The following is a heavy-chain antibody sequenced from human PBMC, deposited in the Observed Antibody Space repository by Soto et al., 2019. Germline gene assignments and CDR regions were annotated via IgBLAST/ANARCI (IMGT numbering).Heavy chain of an antibody. V-gene: IGHV3-23*01. D-gene: IGHD6-13*01. J-gene: IGHJ6*02. Sequence: GGSLRLSCAASGFTFSNYVMSWVRQAPGKGLEWVSAISGSGGSTYYADSVKGRFTISRDNSKNTLYLQMNSLRAEDTAVYYCAKVYSRSLVSTYYYYGMDVWGQGTTVTVS. CDR2: ISGSGGST. CDR1: GFTFSNYV. CDR3: AKVYSRSLVSTYYYYGMDV.